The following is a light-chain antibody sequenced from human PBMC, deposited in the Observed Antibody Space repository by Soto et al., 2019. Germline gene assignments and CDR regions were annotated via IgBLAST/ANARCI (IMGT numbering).Light chain of an antibody. CDR1: SSNIGAGYA. J-gene: IGLJ1*01. CDR3: QSYDISVSGYV. V-gene: IGLV1-40*01. CDR2: LNN. Sequence: QSVLTQPPSVSGAPGQRVTISCTGSSSNIGAGYAVHWYQQVPGAVPRLVIYLNNNRPSGVPDRISGSKSGTSASLAITGLQAEDEADYYGQSYDISVSGYVCGTGTKGTVL.